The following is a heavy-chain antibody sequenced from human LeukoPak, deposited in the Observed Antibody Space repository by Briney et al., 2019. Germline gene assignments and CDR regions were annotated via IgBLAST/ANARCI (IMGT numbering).Heavy chain of an antibody. V-gene: IGHV1-69*06. J-gene: IGHJ5*02. Sequence: SVKVSCKASGGTFSSYAISWVRQAPGQGLEWMGGIIPIFGTANYAQKSQGRVTITADKSTSTAYMELSSLRSEDTAVYYCARYSGYDYLRWFDPWGQGTLVTVSS. D-gene: IGHD5-12*01. CDR3: ARYSGYDYLRWFDP. CDR1: GGTFSSYA. CDR2: IIPIFGTA.